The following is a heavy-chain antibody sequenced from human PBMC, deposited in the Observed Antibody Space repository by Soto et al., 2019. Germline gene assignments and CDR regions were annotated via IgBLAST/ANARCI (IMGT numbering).Heavy chain of an antibody. CDR1: GLTVSNNY. CDR3: ARDREGDSLFDP. CDR2: IYNVGSA. J-gene: IGHJ5*02. V-gene: IGHV3-53*01. Sequence: QLVQSGGGLIQPGGSLRLSCAASGLTVSNNYMSWVRQAPGKGLEWVSVIYNVGSAYYADSVRGRFTISRDNSKNTLYLQMNSLRAEDTAVYYCARDREGDSLFDPWGQGTLVTVSS.